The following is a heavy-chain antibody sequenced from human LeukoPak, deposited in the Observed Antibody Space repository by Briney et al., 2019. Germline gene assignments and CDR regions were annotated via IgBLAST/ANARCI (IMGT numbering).Heavy chain of an antibody. D-gene: IGHD3-10*01. V-gene: IGHV4-34*01. CDR3: ARDNEASGSGRKSDY. Sequence: SETLSLTCAVYGGSFSGYYWSWIRQPPGKGLEWIGEINHSGSTKYNPSLKSRVTISRDTSKNQFSLKVSSVTAADTAVYYCARDNEASGSGRKSDYWGQGTLVTVSS. J-gene: IGHJ4*02. CDR2: INHSGST. CDR1: GGSFSGYY.